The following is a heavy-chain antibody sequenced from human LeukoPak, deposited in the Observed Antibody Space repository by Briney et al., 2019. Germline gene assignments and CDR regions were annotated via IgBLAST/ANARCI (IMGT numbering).Heavy chain of an antibody. Sequence: GGSLRLSCAGSGFTFSRYSLSWVRQAPGKGLEWVGHAKQDGSETYYVDSVKGRFTVSRDNAKNSLFLQMNSLRVEDTAMYYCARDLPSSGYWYRDAFDIWGQGTMVTVSS. CDR1: GFTFSRYS. D-gene: IGHD3-22*01. V-gene: IGHV3-7*01. CDR3: ARDLPSSGYWYRDAFDI. J-gene: IGHJ3*02. CDR2: AKQDGSET.